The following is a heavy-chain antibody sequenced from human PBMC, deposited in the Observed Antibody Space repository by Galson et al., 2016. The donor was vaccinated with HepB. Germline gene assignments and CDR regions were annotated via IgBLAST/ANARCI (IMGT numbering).Heavy chain of an antibody. J-gene: IGHJ6*03. V-gene: IGHV3-21*01. D-gene: IGHD3-10*01. CDR2: ISSNSLYI. CDR1: GFTFSNFN. CDR3: ATSDGSGTYSYYYHYYYMDG. Sequence: SLRLSCAASGFTFSNFNMNWVRQAPGKGLEWVSSISSNSLYIYYADSVKGRFTISRDNAKNSLYLQMNSLRTEDTAVYYCATSDGSGTYSYYYHYYYMDGWGEGTTVTVSS.